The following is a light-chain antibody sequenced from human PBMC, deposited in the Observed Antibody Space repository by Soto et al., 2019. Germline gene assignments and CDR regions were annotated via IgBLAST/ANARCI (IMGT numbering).Light chain of an antibody. J-gene: IGKJ5*01. CDR1: QSVGSS. V-gene: IGKV3-20*01. CDR3: QQYGSSPIT. Sequence: EIVLTQSPATLSLSPGERATLSCRASQSVGSSLAWYQQKLGQAPRLLIYAASDRATGIPGRFSGSGSGTDFTPTVTRLEPEDFAVYYCQQYGSSPITFGQGTRLEIK. CDR2: AAS.